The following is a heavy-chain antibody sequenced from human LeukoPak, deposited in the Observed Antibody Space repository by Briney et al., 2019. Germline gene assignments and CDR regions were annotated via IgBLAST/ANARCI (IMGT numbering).Heavy chain of an antibody. V-gene: IGHV3-48*04. D-gene: IGHD6-25*01. CDR2: ISSSSSTI. J-gene: IGHJ4*02. CDR3: ARDPSGDYGGY. CDR1: GFTFSSYS. Sequence: GGSLRLSCAASGFTFSSYSMNWVRQAPGKGLEWVSYISSSSSTIYYADSVKGRFTISRDNAKNSLYLQMNSLRAEDTAVYYCARDPSGDYGGYWGQGTLVTVSS.